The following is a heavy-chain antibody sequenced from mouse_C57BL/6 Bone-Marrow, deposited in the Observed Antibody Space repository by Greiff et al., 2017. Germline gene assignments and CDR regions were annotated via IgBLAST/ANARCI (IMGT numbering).Heavy chain of an antibody. Sequence: QVQLKQPGAELVKPGASVKLSCKASGYTFTSYWMHWVKQRPGRGLEWIGRIDPGSGGTKYNEKFKSKATLTVDKPSRTAYMQLSSLTSEDYEGYYGARSYGTSWFAYWGQGTLVTVSA. CDR2: IDPGSGGT. V-gene: IGHV1-72*01. CDR3: ARSYGTSWFAY. J-gene: IGHJ3*01. CDR1: GYTFTSYW. D-gene: IGHD1-1*01.